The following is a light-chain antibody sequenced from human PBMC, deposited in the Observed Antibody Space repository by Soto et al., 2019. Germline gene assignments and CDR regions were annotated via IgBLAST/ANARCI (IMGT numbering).Light chain of an antibody. CDR3: HQYNSAPRT. J-gene: IGKJ1*01. Sequence: DIQMTQSPSSLSASVGDRVTITCRARQGISNNLAWYQQKPGKVPKLLIYAASTFQSGVPSRFSASGSGTDFTLTISSLQPEDVATYYCHQYNSAPRTFGQGTKVEIK. CDR1: QGISNN. CDR2: AAS. V-gene: IGKV1-27*01.